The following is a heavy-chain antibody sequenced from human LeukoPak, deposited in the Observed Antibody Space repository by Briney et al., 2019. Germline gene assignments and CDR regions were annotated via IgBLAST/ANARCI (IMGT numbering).Heavy chain of an antibody. CDR3: ARERGIRNWFDP. J-gene: IGHJ5*02. V-gene: IGHV4-59*01. Sequence: SETLSLTCTVSGGSISSYYWSWIRQPPGKRLEWIGYIYYSGSTNYNPSLKSRVTISVDTSKNQFSLKLSSVTAADTAVYYCARERGIRNWFDPWGQGTLVTVSS. D-gene: IGHD3-3*02. CDR2: IYYSGST. CDR1: GGSISSYY.